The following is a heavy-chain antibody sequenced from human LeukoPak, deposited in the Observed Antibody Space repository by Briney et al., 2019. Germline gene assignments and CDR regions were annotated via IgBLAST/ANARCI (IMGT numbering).Heavy chain of an antibody. D-gene: IGHD2-8*02. CDR1: GFTFSSYS. Sequence: GGSLRLSCAASGFTFSSYSMNWVRQAPGKGLEWVSSIKGRFTISRDNAKNSLYLQMNSLRAGDTAVYYCATGGGDWFDPWGQGTLVTVSS. J-gene: IGHJ5*02. CDR3: ATGGGDWFDP. V-gene: IGHV3-21*01. CDR2: I.